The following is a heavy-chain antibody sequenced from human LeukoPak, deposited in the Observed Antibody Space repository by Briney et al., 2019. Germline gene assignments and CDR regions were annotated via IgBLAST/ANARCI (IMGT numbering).Heavy chain of an antibody. J-gene: IGHJ4*02. CDR1: GYTFTGYY. D-gene: IGHD2-21*01. CDR3: ARYDAYGGYFDY. Sequence: GASVKVSCKASGYTFTGYYMHWVRQAPGQGLEWMGWINPNSGGTNYAQKFQGRVTMTRDTSISTAYMELRSLRSDDTAVYYCARYDAYGGYFDYWGQGTLVIVSS. V-gene: IGHV1-2*02. CDR2: INPNSGGT.